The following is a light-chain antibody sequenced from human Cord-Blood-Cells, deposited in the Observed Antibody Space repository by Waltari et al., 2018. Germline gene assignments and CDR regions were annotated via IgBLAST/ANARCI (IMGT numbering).Light chain of an antibody. CDR2: RNN. CDR3: AAWDDSLIGRV. J-gene: IGLJ3*02. CDR1: SSNIGSNY. V-gene: IGLV1-47*01. Sequence: QSVLTQPPSASGTPGQRVTISCSGSSSNIGSNYVYWYQQLPGTAPKLLIYRNNQLPSGVPDRSSGSKLGTSASLAISGLRSEDEADYYWAAWDDSLIGRVFGGGTKLTVL.